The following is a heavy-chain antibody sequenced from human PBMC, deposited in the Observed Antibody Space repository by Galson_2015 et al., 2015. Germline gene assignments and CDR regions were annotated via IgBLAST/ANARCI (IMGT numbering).Heavy chain of an antibody. CDR3: AERGVRDDDRYFDY. Sequence: SLRLSCAASGFTFSRYAMSWVRQAPGKGLEWVSATSANAVSTAYSDSVKGRFTISRDNSKNTLYLQMNSLRDEDTAVYFCAERGVRDDDRYFDYWGQGILVTVSS. CDR2: TSANAVST. V-gene: IGHV3-23*01. J-gene: IGHJ4*02. D-gene: IGHD3-10*01. CDR1: GFTFSRYA.